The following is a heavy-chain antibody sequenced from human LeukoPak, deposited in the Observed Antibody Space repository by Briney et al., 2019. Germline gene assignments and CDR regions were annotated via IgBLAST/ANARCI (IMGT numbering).Heavy chain of an antibody. CDR1: GYNLTTYS. J-gene: IGHJ3*02. V-gene: IGHV1-18*01. D-gene: IGHD4-11*01. CDR3: ARVTSLTTLTAFDI. Sequence: GASVKVSCKASGYNLTTYSVNWVRQAPGQGLEWMGWVSVYHGTTNYAREVQGRVTMTTDTSTNTAYLELRSLRSDDTAVYYCARVTSLTTLTAFDIWGQGTMVTVSS. CDR2: VSVYHGTT.